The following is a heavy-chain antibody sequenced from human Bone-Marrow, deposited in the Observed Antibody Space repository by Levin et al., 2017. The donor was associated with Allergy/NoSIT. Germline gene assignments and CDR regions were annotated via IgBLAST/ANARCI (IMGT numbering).Heavy chain of an antibody. D-gene: IGHD3-9*01. Sequence: SGPTLVKFPQTLTLTCSFSGFSLTTTGMRVSWIRQPPGKTLEWLAHIDWDDDKFYTTSLKTRLTISKDTSKNQVVLTMTNMDPVDTATYYCARITLAGFFDSWGQGILVTVSS. V-gene: IGHV2-70*04. CDR1: GFSLTTTGMR. CDR3: ARITLAGFFDS. J-gene: IGHJ4*02. CDR2: IDWDDDK.